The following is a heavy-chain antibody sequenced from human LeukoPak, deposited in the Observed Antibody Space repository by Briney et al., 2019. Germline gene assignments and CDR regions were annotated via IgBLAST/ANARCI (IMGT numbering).Heavy chain of an antibody. V-gene: IGHV1-2*02. CDR3: WLLRSLNDAFDI. J-gene: IGHJ3*02. D-gene: IGHD5-12*01. CDR2: ISAYNGDT. CDR1: GYTFSNYD. Sequence: GASVKVSCKTSGYTFSNYDIYWVRQAPGQGLECMGWISAYNGDTNYAQKFQGRVTMTRDTSISTAYMELSRLRSDDTAVYYCWLLRSLNDAFDIWGQGTMVTVSS.